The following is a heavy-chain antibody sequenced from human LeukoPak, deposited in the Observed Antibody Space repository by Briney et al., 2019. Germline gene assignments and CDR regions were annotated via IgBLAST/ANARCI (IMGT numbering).Heavy chain of an antibody. Sequence: QPGRSLRLSCAASGITFSSYAMHWVRQPPGKGLEWVAVISYDGIKKYYADSVKGRFTISRDDSKNTLYLQMNSLRAEDTAVFYCARDGGYYDYIPGCWGQGTLVTVSS. CDR3: ARDGGYYDYIPGC. CDR1: GITFSSYA. CDR2: ISYDGIKK. V-gene: IGHV3-30-3*01. D-gene: IGHD3-22*01. J-gene: IGHJ4*02.